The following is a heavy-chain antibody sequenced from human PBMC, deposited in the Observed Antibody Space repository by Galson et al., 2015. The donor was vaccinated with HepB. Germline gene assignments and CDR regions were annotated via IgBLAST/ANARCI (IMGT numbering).Heavy chain of an antibody. Sequence: QSGAEVKKPGESLRISCKASGYTFTGYYMHWVRQAPGQGLEWMGWINPNSGGTNYAQKFQGRVTMTRDTSISTAYMELSRLRSDDTAVYYCLWELSNGMDVWGQGTTVTVSS. D-gene: IGHD1-26*01. CDR1: GYTFTGYY. J-gene: IGHJ6*02. CDR2: INPNSGGT. CDR3: LWELSNGMDV. V-gene: IGHV1-2*02.